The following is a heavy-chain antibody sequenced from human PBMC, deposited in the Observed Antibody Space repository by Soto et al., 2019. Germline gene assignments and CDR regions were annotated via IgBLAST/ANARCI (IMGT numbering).Heavy chain of an antibody. Sequence: ASVKVSCKASGFTFSSSSVQWVRQARGQRLEWIGWIVIGTGNTNYAQRFQGRVTFTRDMSTSTAYMELSSLRSEDTAVYYCAAVPGDFDCWGQGTLVTSPQ. D-gene: IGHD1-1*01. CDR2: IVIGTGNT. CDR1: GFTFSSSS. J-gene: IGHJ4*02. CDR3: AAVPGDFDC. V-gene: IGHV1-58*01.